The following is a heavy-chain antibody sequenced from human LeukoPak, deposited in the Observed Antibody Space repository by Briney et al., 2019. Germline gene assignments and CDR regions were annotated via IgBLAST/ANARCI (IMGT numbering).Heavy chain of an antibody. CDR1: GFTVSSNY. CDR2: IYSGGST. V-gene: IGHV3-53*01. Sequence: GGSLRLSCAASGFTVSSNYMSWARQAPGKGLEWVSVIYSGGSTYYADSVKGRFTISRDNSKNTLYLQMNNLRAEDTAVYYCARLIVRGVIDYWGQGTLVTVSS. CDR3: ARLIVRGVIDY. J-gene: IGHJ4*02. D-gene: IGHD3-10*01.